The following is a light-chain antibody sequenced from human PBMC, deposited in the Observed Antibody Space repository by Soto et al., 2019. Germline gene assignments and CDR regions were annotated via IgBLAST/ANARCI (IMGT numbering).Light chain of an antibody. CDR1: QSLLHSDGKTY. Sequence: DIVMTQTPLSLSVTPGQPASISCKSSQSLLHSDGKTYLYWYLQKPGQPPQLLIYEVSNRFSGVPDKCSVRGLGTDFPLEISRVDAEDVGVYYCMQRILLPYTCGQGPKLEIK. CDR2: EVS. CDR3: MQRILLPYT. V-gene: IGKV2D-29*01. J-gene: IGKJ2*01.